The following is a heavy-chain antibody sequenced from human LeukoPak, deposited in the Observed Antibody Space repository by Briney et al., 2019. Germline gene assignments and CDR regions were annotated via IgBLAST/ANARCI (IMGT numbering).Heavy chain of an antibody. J-gene: IGHJ4*02. V-gene: IGHV3-7*03. CDR2: IKQDGSEK. D-gene: IGHD2/OR15-2a*01. CDR3: AKHSAKKYDDY. CDR1: GFTFSSYW. Sequence: GGSLRLSCAASGFTFSSYWMSWVRQAPGKGVEWVANIKQDGSEKYYVDCVKGRFTISRDNAKNSVYVQMNSLRAEDTAVYYCAKHSAKKYDDYWGQGTLVTVSS.